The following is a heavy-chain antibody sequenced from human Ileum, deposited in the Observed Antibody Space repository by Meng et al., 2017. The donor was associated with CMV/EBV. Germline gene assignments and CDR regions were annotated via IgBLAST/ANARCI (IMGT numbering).Heavy chain of an antibody. D-gene: IGHD6-6*01. V-gene: IGHV3-30*02. CDR1: GFTFSSYG. CDR3: AKVAARHY. Sequence: GGSLRLSCAASGFTFSSYGMHWVRQAPGKGLEWVAIIRYDASNKYSADSVKGRFTISRDNSKNTLYLQMNSLRAEGTAVYYCAKVAARHYWGQGTLVTVSS. CDR2: IRYDASNK. J-gene: IGHJ4*02.